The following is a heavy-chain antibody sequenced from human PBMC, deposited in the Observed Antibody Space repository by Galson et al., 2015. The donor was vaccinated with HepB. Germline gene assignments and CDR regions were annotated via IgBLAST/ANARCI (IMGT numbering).Heavy chain of an antibody. Sequence: PLRLSCAASGFTFSTYWMSWVRQAPGTGLEWLANIKQDGGDKNYVDSVKSRFTISRDNAKNSLYLQMNSLRAEDTAVYFCARAPTVTNRVVDFWGQGTLVTVSS. CDR3: ARAPTVTNRVVDF. J-gene: IGHJ4*02. D-gene: IGHD4-17*01. V-gene: IGHV3-7*01. CDR2: IKQDGGDK. CDR1: GFTFSTYW.